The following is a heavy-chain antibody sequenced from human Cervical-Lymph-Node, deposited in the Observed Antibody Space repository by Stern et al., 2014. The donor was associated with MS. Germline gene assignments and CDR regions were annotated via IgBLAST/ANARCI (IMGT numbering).Heavy chain of an antibody. CDR3: ARDLWFGTPGGWFDP. J-gene: IGHJ5*02. V-gene: IGHV3-11*06. CDR2: ISSSSSYT. D-gene: IGHD3-10*01. Sequence: VQLVESGGGLVKPGGYLRLSCAASGFTFSDYYMSWIRQAPGKGLEWVSYISSSSSYTNYADSVKGRFTISRDNAKNSLYLQMNSLRAEDTAVYYCARDLWFGTPGGWFDPWGQGTLVTVSS. CDR1: GFTFSDYY.